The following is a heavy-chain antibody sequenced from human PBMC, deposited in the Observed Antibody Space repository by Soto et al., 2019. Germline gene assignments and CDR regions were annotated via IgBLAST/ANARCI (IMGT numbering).Heavy chain of an antibody. Sequence: PSETLSLTCTVSGGSMSTSNFYWVWIRQPPGKGLEWIGSIYYSGSTYYNSSLKSRVTISVDTSKNQFSLKLNSVTAADTAVYYCARQEFSSVCSLFDPWGQGTLVTVSS. V-gene: IGHV4-39*01. CDR1: GGSMSTSNFY. D-gene: IGHD6-19*01. J-gene: IGHJ5*02. CDR2: IYYSGST. CDR3: ARQEFSSVCSLFDP.